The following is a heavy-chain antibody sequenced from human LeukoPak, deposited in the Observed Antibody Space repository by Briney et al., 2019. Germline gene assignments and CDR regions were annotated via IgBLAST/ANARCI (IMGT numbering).Heavy chain of an antibody. Sequence: GGSLRLSCAASGFTFSSYDMHWVRQATGKGLEWVSAIGTAGDTYYPGSVKGRFPISRENAKNSLYLQMNSLRAGDTAVYYCARVAITMIVVVITTLDYWGQGTLVTVSS. CDR3: ARVAITMIVVVITTLDY. CDR1: GFTFSSYD. D-gene: IGHD3-22*01. J-gene: IGHJ4*02. CDR2: IGTAGDT. V-gene: IGHV3-13*04.